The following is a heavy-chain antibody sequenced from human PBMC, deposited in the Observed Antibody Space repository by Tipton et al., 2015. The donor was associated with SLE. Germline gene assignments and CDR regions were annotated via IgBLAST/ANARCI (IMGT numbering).Heavy chain of an antibody. CDR3: ARDQRESMVRGVIIVYYYYMDV. Sequence: QVQLVQSGAEVKKPGASVKVSCKASGYTFTSYGISWVRQAPGQGLEWMGWISAYNGNTNYAQKFQGRLTMTTDTSTSTAFMELRSLRSDDTAVYYCARDQRESMVRGVIIVYYYYMDVWGRGTTVTVSS. CDR1: GYTFTSYG. J-gene: IGHJ6*03. D-gene: IGHD3-10*01. V-gene: IGHV1-18*01. CDR2: ISAYNGNT.